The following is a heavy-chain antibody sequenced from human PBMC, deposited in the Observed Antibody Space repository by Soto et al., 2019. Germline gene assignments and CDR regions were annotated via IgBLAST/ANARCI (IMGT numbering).Heavy chain of an antibody. V-gene: IGHV3-11*01. CDR3: AKMSSENYYDPVFS. CDR2: ISSSGNTI. D-gene: IGHD3-22*01. Sequence: QVQLVESGGGLVKTSGSLRIACAASGFTFSDYYMSWVRQAPGKGLEWVSYISSSGNTIYYADSVKGRFTISSDNAKNSVYLQMNSLRAEDTALYFCAKMSSENYYDPVFSWGQGPLLTVSS. J-gene: IGHJ4*02. CDR1: GFTFSDYY.